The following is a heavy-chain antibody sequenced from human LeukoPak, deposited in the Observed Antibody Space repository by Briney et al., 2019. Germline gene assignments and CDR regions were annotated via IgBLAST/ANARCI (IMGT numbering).Heavy chain of an antibody. D-gene: IGHD4-17*01. J-gene: IGHJ6*02. V-gene: IGHV3-74*01. CDR2: INSDGSTT. CDR1: GFTFSSYW. Sequence: GGSLRLSCAASGFTFSSYWMHWVRQAPGKGPVWVSRINSDGSTTSYADSVRGRFTISRDNAKNSLYLQMNSLRAEDTAVYYCARNAYGAQTPSDVWGQGTTVTVSS. CDR3: ARNAYGAQTPSDV.